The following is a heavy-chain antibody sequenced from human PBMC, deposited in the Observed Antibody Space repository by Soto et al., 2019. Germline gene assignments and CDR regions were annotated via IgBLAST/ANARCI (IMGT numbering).Heavy chain of an antibody. CDR3: AAGLDGAFDAFDI. CDR1: GFTFTSSA. V-gene: IGHV1-58*01. Sequence: GVSVKVSCKASGFTFTSSAVQWVRQARGQRLEWIGWIVVGSGNTNYAQKFQERVTITRDMSTSTAYMELSSLRSEDTAVYYCAAGLDGAFDAFDIWGQGTMVTVS. CDR2: IVVGSGNT. D-gene: IGHD3-3*01. J-gene: IGHJ3*02.